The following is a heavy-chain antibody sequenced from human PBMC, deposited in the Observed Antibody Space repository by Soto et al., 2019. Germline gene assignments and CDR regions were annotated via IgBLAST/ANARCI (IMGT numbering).Heavy chain of an antibody. V-gene: IGHV4-59*01. Sequence: LETLSLTCAVSGGSSSSYYWSWIRQPPGKGLEWIGYIYYSGSTNYNPSLKSRVTISVDTSKNQFSLKLSSVTAADTAVYYCARGSNIAAAGFDYWGQGTLVTVSS. CDR2: IYYSGST. CDR1: GGSSSSYY. D-gene: IGHD6-13*01. J-gene: IGHJ4*02. CDR3: ARGSNIAAAGFDY.